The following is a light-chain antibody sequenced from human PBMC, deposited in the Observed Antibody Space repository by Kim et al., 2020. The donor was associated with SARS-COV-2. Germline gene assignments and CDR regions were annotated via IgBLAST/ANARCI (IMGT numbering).Light chain of an antibody. CDR1: QSVSSN. CDR3: QHYNNWPYT. V-gene: IGKV3-15*01. Sequence: SVSPGERATLSFRASQSVSSNLAWYQHKPGQAPRLLIYGASTRATGIPARFSGSGSGTEFTLTISSLQSEDFAVYYCQHYNNWPYTFGQGTKLEI. J-gene: IGKJ2*01. CDR2: GAS.